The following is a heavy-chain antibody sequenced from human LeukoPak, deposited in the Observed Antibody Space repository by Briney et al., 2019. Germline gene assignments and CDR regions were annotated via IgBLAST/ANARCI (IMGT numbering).Heavy chain of an antibody. V-gene: IGHV3-23*01. CDR3: AKDHESIAAAVLLS. Sequence: PGGSLRLSCAASGLPFSSYAMSWVRQAPGKGLEWVSAISGSGGSTYYADSVKGRFTISRDNSKNTLYLQMNSLRAEDTAVYYCAKDHESIAAAVLLSWGQGTLVTVSS. CDR1: GLPFSSYA. J-gene: IGHJ5*02. D-gene: IGHD6-13*01. CDR2: ISGSGGST.